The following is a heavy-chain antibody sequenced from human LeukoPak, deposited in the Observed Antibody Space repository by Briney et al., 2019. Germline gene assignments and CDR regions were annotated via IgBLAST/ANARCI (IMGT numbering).Heavy chain of an antibody. Sequence: EGALRLSCAASGITFSRYAMSWVRQAPGKGLEWVSAISGSGSGTYYADSVKGRFTVSRDNSKNTLYLQMNSLRAEDTALYYCAKHTGGSRCFEDWGQGALVTVSS. D-gene: IGHD2-8*01. CDR1: GITFSRYA. J-gene: IGHJ4*02. V-gene: IGHV3-23*01. CDR2: ISGSGSGT. CDR3: AKHTGGSRCFED.